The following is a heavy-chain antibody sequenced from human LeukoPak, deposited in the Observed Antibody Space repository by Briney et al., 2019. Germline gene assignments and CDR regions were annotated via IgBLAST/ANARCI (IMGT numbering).Heavy chain of an antibody. J-gene: IGHJ4*02. D-gene: IGHD2-2*02. CDR3: TSPYTSGDY. V-gene: IGHV3-73*01. Sequence: PGGSLRLSCGASGFTLSGSAMHWVRQASGKGLEWVGRIRSKANSYATAYAASVKGRFTISRDDSKNTAYLQMNSLKTEDTAVYYCTSPYTSGDYWGQGTLVTVSS. CDR1: GFTLSGSA. CDR2: IRSKANSYAT.